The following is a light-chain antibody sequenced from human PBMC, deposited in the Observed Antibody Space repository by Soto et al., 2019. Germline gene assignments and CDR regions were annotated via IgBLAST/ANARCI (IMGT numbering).Light chain of an antibody. Sequence: EIVMTQSPATLSVSPGERATLSCMASQSVSSNLAWYQQKPGQDPRLLIYGASTRATGIPARFSGSGSGTEFTLTISSLQSEDFAVYYCQQYNNWPPGTFGQGTKVEIK. V-gene: IGKV3-15*01. J-gene: IGKJ1*01. CDR2: GAS. CDR3: QQYNNWPPGT. CDR1: QSVSSN.